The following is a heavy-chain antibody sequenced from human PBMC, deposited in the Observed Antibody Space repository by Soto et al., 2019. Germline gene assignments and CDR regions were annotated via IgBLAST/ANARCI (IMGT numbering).Heavy chain of an antibody. V-gene: IGHV4-59*01. J-gene: IGHJ6*02. Sequence: SETLSLTCTVSGGSISSYYWSWIRQPPGKGLEWIGYIYYSGSTNYNPSLKSRVTISVDTSKNQFSLKLSSVTAADTAVYYCASAFVGYCSGGSCSSMPYYYYGMDVWGQGTTVTVSS. D-gene: IGHD2-15*01. CDR3: ASAFVGYCSGGSCSSMPYYYYGMDV. CDR2: IYYSGST. CDR1: GGSISSYY.